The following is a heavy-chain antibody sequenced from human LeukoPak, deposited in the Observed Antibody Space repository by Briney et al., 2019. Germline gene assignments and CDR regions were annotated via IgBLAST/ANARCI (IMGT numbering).Heavy chain of an antibody. D-gene: IGHD3-10*01. Sequence: PGGSLGLSCAASGFTFSSYGMHWVRQAPGKGLEWVAVISYDGSNKYYADSVKGRFTISRDNSKNTLYLQMNSLRAEDTAVYYCLGWFGESFRTTPYYYYYGMDVWGQGTLVTVSS. V-gene: IGHV3-30*03. J-gene: IGHJ6*02. CDR2: ISYDGSNK. CDR3: LGWFGESFRTTPYYYYYGMDV. CDR1: GFTFSSYG.